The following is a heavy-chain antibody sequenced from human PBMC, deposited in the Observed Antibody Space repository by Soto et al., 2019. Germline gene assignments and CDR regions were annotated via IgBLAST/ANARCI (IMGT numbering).Heavy chain of an antibody. D-gene: IGHD6-19*01. Sequence: ASVKVSCKASGYTFTSYGISWVRQAPGQGLEWMGWISAYNGNTNYAQKLQGRVTMTTDTSTSTAYMELRSLRSDDTAVYYCASNVYTVAGMEWFDAFDIWGQGTMVT. CDR2: ISAYNGNT. J-gene: IGHJ3*02. CDR1: GYTFTSYG. CDR3: ASNVYTVAGMEWFDAFDI. V-gene: IGHV1-18*04.